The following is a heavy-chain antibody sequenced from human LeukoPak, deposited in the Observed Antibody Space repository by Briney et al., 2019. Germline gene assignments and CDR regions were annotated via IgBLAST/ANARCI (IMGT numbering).Heavy chain of an antibody. Sequence: ASVKVSCKASGYTFTSYGISWVRQAPGQGLEWMGWISAYSANTNYAQKLQGRVTMTTDTSTSTAYMELRSLRSDDTAVYYCARSLFRFLEWSYRSYCYYYMDVWGKGTTVTVSS. CDR1: GYTFTSYG. J-gene: IGHJ6*03. CDR3: ARSLFRFLEWSYRSYCYYYMDV. V-gene: IGHV1-18*01. D-gene: IGHD3-3*01. CDR2: ISAYSANT.